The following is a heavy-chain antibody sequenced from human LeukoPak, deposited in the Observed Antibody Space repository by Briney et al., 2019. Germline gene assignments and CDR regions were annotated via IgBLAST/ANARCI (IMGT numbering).Heavy chain of an antibody. J-gene: IGHJ3*02. V-gene: IGHV4-30-4*08. CDR3: ARDCSGGSCYPDAFDI. Sequence: SETLSLTCTVSGGSISSGDYYWSWIRQPPGKGLEWIGYIYYSGSTYYNPSLKSRVTISVDKSKNQFSLKLSSVTAADTAVYYCARDCSGGSCYPDAFDIWGQGTMVTVSS. CDR1: GGSISSGDYY. CDR2: IYYSGST. D-gene: IGHD2-15*01.